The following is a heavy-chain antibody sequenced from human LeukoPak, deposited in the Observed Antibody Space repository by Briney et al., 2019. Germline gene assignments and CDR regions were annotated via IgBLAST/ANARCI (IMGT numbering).Heavy chain of an antibody. CDR3: ARVLLQGWLLSGDYEDHFDY. J-gene: IGHJ4*02. V-gene: IGHV4-59*01. D-gene: IGHD4-17*01. Sequence: PSETLSLTCTVSGGSISSYYWGWIRQPPGKGLEWIGYIYYSGSTNYNPSLKSRVTISVDTSKNQFSLKLSSVTAADTAVYYCARVLLQGWLLSGDYEDHFDYWGQGTLVTVSS. CDR1: GGSISSYY. CDR2: IYYSGST.